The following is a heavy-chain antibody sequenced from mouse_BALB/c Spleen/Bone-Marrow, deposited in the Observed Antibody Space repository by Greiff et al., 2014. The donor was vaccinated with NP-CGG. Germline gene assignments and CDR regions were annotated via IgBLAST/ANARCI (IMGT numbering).Heavy chain of an antibody. CDR2: INSNGGGT. CDR3: ARRFTTGVTTGAMDY. CDR1: GFTFSSYY. J-gene: IGHJ4*01. D-gene: IGHD1-1*01. Sequence: EVKLQESGGGLVKLGGSLKLSCAASGFTFSSYYMSWVRQTPEKRLELVAAINSNGGGTYYPDTMKGRFTISRDNAKNTLYLQMSSLRSEDTALYYCARRFTTGVTTGAMDYWGQGTSVTVSS. V-gene: IGHV5-6-2*01.